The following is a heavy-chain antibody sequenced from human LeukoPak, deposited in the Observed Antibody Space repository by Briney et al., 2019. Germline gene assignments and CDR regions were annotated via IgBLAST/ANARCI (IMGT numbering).Heavy chain of an antibody. D-gene: IGHD1-26*01. Sequence: SETLSLTRTVSGGSISSYYWSWIRQPPGKGLEWIGYIYTSGSTNYNPSLKSRVTISVDTSKNQFSLKLSSVTAADTAVYYCASFSVSGDYMDVWGKGTTVTVSS. CDR3: ASFSVSGDYMDV. CDR1: GGSISSYY. J-gene: IGHJ6*03. CDR2: IYTSGST. V-gene: IGHV4-4*09.